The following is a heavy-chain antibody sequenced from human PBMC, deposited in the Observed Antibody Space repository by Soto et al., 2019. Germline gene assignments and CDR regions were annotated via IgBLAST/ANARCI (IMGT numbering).Heavy chain of an antibody. Sequence: GWSLRLSCAASGFTFSSYGMHWVRQAPGKGLEWVAVISYDGSNKYYADSVKGRFTISRDNSKNTLYLQMNSLRAEDTAVCYCAKGITIFGVVAYGMDVWGQGTTVTVSS. D-gene: IGHD3-3*01. J-gene: IGHJ6*02. CDR3: AKGITIFGVVAYGMDV. CDR2: ISYDGSNK. V-gene: IGHV3-30*18. CDR1: GFTFSSYG.